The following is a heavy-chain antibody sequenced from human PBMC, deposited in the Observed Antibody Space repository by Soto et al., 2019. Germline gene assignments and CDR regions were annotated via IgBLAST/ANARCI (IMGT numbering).Heavy chain of an antibody. Sequence: GESLKISCKGSGYSFTTYWIGWVRQMPGKGLEWMGIIYPGDSDTRYSPSFQGQFTISADKSISTAYLQWSSLKASDTAMYYCARRIAARRNYDAFGIWGQGTMVTVSS. CDR3: ARRIAARRNYDAFGI. D-gene: IGHD6-13*01. CDR2: IYPGDSDT. J-gene: IGHJ3*02. CDR1: GYSFTTYW. V-gene: IGHV5-51*01.